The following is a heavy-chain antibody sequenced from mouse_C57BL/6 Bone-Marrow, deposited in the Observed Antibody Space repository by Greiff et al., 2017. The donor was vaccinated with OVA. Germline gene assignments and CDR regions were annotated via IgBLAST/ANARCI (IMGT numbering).Heavy chain of an antibody. CDR3: TSMVTTRERDYYAMDY. J-gene: IGHJ4*01. D-gene: IGHD2-2*01. CDR2: ISSGGDYI. Sequence: EVQGVESGAGLVKPGGSLKLSCAASGFTFSSYAMSWVRQTPEKRLEWVAYISSGGDYIYYADTVKGRFTISRDNARNTLYLQMSSLKSEDTAMYYCTSMVTTRERDYYAMDYWGQGTSVTVSS. V-gene: IGHV5-9-1*02. CDR1: GFTFSSYA.